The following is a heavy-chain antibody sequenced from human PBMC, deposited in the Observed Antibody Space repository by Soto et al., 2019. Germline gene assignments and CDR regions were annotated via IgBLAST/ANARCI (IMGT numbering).Heavy chain of an antibody. J-gene: IGHJ5*02. CDR1: GGSISSSNW. CDR2: IYHSEFT. CDR3: ARDGTSSNWSDRWFDP. D-gene: IGHD6-13*01. V-gene: IGHV4-4*02. Sequence: SETLSLTCAVSGGSISSSNWWSWVRQPPGKGLEWIGEIYHSEFTNYNPSLKSRVTISVDKSKNLLSLKLTPVTAADTAIYYCARDGTSSNWSDRWFDPWGQGTLVTVSS.